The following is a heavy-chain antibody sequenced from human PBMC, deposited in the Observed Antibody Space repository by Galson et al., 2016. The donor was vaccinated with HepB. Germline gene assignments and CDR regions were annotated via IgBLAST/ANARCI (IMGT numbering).Heavy chain of an antibody. CDR2: LSPSGGRT. Sequence: SVKVSCKASGYTFNSYYMHWVRQAPGQGLEWMGILSPSGGRTSYAQNLQGRVTMTRDTSTSTVYMELSSLRSEDTAVYYCARRRRDSSNWSGLDFWGQGTLVTVSS. J-gene: IGHJ4*02. D-gene: IGHD6-13*01. CDR1: GYTFNSYY. V-gene: IGHV1-46*02. CDR3: ARRRRDSSNWSGLDF.